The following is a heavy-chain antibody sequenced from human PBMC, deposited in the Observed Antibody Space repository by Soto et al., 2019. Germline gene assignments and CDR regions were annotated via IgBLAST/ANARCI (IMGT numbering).Heavy chain of an antibody. CDR2: ISAYNGNT. J-gene: IGHJ6*02. Sequence: ASVKVSCKASGYTFTSYGISWVRQAPGQGLEWMGWISAYNGNTNYAQKLQGRVTMTTDTSTSTAYMELRSLRSDDTAVYYCARGGEYDYVWGSYRYDYYYGMEVWGQGTTVTVSS. CDR3: ARGGEYDYVWGSYRYDYYYGMEV. D-gene: IGHD3-16*02. V-gene: IGHV1-18*04. CDR1: GYTFTSYG.